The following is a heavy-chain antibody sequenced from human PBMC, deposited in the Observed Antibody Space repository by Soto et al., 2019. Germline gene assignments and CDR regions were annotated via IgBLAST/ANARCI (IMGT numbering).Heavy chain of an antibody. CDR3: AGRAGYYGY. CDR1: GGSISSSSYY. Sequence: SETLSLTCTVSGGSISSSSYYWGWIRQPPGKGLEWIGSIYYSGSTYYNPSLKSRVTISVDTSKNQFSLKLSSVTAADTAVYYCAGRAGYYGYWGQGTLVTVSS. J-gene: IGHJ4*02. V-gene: IGHV4-39*01. CDR2: IYYSGST.